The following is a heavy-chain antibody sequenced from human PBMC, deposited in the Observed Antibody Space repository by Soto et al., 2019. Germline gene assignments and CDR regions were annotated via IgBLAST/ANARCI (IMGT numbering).Heavy chain of an antibody. CDR3: ARTRNWFDP. CDR2: IYYSGST. Sequence: SVPRSHTCRVGGGSISRYSWNWIRQPPGKGLEWIGYIYYSGSTNYNPSLKSRVTISVDTSKNQFSLKLSSVTAADTAVYYCARTRNWFDPWGQGTLVTVSS. J-gene: IGHJ5*02. CDR1: GGSISRYS. V-gene: IGHV4-59*01.